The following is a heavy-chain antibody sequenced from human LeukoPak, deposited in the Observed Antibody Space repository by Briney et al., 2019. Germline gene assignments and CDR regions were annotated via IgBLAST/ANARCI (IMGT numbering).Heavy chain of an antibody. D-gene: IGHD3-22*01. Sequence: GGSLRLSCAASGFTLSDYYMSWICQAPGKGLEWVSYISSSGSTIYYADSVKGRFTISRDNAKNSLFLQMNSLRAEDTAVYYCASQHYYDISGYSQTWGQGTLVTVSS. CDR1: GFTLSDYY. J-gene: IGHJ4*02. V-gene: IGHV3-11*04. CDR3: ASQHYYDISGYSQT. CDR2: ISSSGSTI.